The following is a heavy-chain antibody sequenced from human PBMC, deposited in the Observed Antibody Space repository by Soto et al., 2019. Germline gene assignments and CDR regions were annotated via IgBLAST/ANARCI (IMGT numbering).Heavy chain of an antibody. CDR2: IWYDGSNK. Sequence: QVQLVESGGGVVQPGRSLRLSCAASGLTFSDYGMHWVRQAPGKGLEWVAVIWYDGSNKYYADSVKGRFTISRDNSKNTLSLQMNSLRAEDTAVYYCARDLSNGWYPDYWGQGTLVTVSS. V-gene: IGHV3-33*01. CDR1: GLTFSDYG. CDR3: ARDLSNGWYPDY. J-gene: IGHJ4*02. D-gene: IGHD6-19*01.